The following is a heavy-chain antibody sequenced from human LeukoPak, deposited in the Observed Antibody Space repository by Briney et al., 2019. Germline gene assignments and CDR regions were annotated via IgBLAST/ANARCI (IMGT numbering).Heavy chain of an antibody. CDR3: ARARRYGDYSLTG. J-gene: IGHJ4*02. D-gene: IGHD4-17*01. CDR1: GGTFSSYA. V-gene: IGHV1-69*05. CDR2: IIPIFGTA. Sequence: SVRVSCKASGGTFSSYAISWVRQAPGQGLEWMGGIIPIFGTANYAQKFQGRVTITTDESTSTAYMELSSLRSEDTAVYYCARARRYGDYSLTGWGQGTLVTVSS.